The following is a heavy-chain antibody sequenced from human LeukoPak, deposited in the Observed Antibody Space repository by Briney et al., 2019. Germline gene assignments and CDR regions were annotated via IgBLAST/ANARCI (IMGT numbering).Heavy chain of an antibody. CDR1: GYSISSGYY. V-gene: IGHV4-38-2*02. CDR2: IYHSGST. D-gene: IGHD3-3*01. CDR3: ARVVWREHNWFDP. Sequence: SQTLSLTCTVSGYSISSGYYWGWIRQPPGKGLEWIGSIYHSGSTYYNPSLKSRVTISVDTSKNQFSLKLSSVTAADTAVYYCARVVWREHNWFDPWGQGTLVTVSS. J-gene: IGHJ5*02.